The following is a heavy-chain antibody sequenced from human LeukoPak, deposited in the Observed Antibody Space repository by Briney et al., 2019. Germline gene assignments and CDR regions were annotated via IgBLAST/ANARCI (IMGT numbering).Heavy chain of an antibody. Sequence: GGSLRLSCAASGFTFSSYNMNWVRQAPGQGLEWVSSITSGSSYIYYADPVKGRFTISRDNAKSSLYLQMNSLRAEDTAVYYCAELGITMIGGVWGKGTTVTISS. CDR3: AELGITMIGGV. CDR2: ITSGSSYI. CDR1: GFTFSSYN. J-gene: IGHJ6*04. V-gene: IGHV3-21*01. D-gene: IGHD3-10*02.